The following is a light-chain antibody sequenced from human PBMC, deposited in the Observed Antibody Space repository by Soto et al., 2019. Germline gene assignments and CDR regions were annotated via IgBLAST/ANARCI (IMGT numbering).Light chain of an antibody. J-gene: IGKJ1*01. V-gene: IGKV1-5*03. CDR2: XAS. CDR3: QQYDTYLT. CDR1: QGLXSW. Sequence: DIRLTQSPSLLSASVGDSVSISCRASQGLXSWFAWYQQKPGKAPKILIYXASILESGVPSRFSGSGYGTEFTLTISSLQPDDVETYYCQQYDTYLTFGQGTKVDIK.